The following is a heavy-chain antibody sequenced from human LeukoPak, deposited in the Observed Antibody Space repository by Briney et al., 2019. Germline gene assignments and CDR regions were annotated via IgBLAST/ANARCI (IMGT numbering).Heavy chain of an antibody. D-gene: IGHD5-12*01. V-gene: IGHV3-23*01. CDR2: ISGSGIST. CDR1: GFTFSSYA. J-gene: IGHJ1*01. CDR3: ARGPSGYHNT. Sequence: GGSLRLSCAASGFTFSSYAMSWVRQAPGKGLEWVSDISGSGISTYYADSVKGRFTISRDNSKNTLYLQMNSLRAEDTAVYYCARGPSGYHNTGGQGTLVTVSS.